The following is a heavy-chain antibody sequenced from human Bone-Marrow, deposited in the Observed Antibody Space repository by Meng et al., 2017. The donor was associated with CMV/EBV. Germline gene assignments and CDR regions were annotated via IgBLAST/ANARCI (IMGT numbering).Heavy chain of an antibody. CDR2: IYYSGST. J-gene: IGHJ6*02. D-gene: IGHD1-26*01. CDR1: GGSISSSSYY. Sequence: GSLRLSCTVSGGSISSSSYYWGWIRQPPGKGLEWIGSIYYSGSTYYNPSLKSRVTISVDTSKNQFSLKLSSVTAADTAVYYCARIVGATTRWYYYYGMDVWGQGTTVTVSS. V-gene: IGHV4-39*07. CDR3: ARIVGATTRWYYYYGMDV.